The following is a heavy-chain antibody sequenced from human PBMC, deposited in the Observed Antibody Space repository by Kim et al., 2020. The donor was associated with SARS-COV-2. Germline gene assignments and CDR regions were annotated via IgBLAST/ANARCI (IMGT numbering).Heavy chain of an antibody. CDR3: TTVSGPFDY. CDR1: GFTLSSYW. Sequence: GGSLRLSCTASGFTLSSYWIHWVRQAPGQGLVWVSRINRDGSITDYADSVKGRFTTSRDNGKNTLYLQMSSLRAEDTAVYYCTTVSGPFDYWGQGTLVTVSS. V-gene: IGHV3-74*01. J-gene: IGHJ4*02. CDR2: INRDGSIT. D-gene: IGHD6-19*01.